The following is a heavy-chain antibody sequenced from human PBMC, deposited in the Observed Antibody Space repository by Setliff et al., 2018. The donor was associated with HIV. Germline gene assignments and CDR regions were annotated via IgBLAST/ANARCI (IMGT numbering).Heavy chain of an antibody. CDR1: GGSITNSNYY. V-gene: IGHV4-39*02. D-gene: IGHD6-19*01. CDR3: AREQWLVTRGYFDS. Sequence: SETLSLTCTVSGGSITNSNYYWGWFRQPPGKGLEWIGAIYYTENTYYNPSLKSRVTMSVDTSKNQFSLKLRSVTAADTAVYYCAREQWLVTRGYFDSWGQGIMVTVSS. CDR2: IYYTENT. J-gene: IGHJ4*02.